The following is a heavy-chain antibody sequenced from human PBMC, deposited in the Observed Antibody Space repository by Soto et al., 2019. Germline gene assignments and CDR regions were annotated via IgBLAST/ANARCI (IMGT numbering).Heavy chain of an antibody. D-gene: IGHD6-13*01. V-gene: IGHV4-31*03. CDR3: ARAAHYSSPFRWFDP. Sequence: QVQLQESGPGLVKPSQTLSLTCTVSGGSISSGGYYWSWIRQHPGKGLEWIGYIYYSGSTSYNQSLKSRVTISVDTSKNQFSLKLSSVTAADTAVYYCARAAHYSSPFRWFDPWGQGTLVTVSS. J-gene: IGHJ5*02. CDR2: IYYSGST. CDR1: GGSISSGGYY.